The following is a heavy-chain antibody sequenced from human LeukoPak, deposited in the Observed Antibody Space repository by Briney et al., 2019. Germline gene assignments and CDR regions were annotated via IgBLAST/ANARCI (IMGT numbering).Heavy chain of an antibody. CDR2: IYYSGST. V-gene: IGHV4-59*01. Sequence: SETLSLTCTVSGGSISSYYWSWIRQPPGKGLEWIGYIYYSGSTNYNPSLKSRVTISVDTSKNQFSLKLSSVTAADTAVYYCAREGGYGDYPREAFDIWGQGTMVTVSS. J-gene: IGHJ3*02. D-gene: IGHD4-17*01. CDR1: GGSISSYY. CDR3: AREGGYGDYPREAFDI.